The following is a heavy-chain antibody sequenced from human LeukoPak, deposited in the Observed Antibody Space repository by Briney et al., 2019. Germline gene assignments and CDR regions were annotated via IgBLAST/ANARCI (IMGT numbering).Heavy chain of an antibody. D-gene: IGHD3-9*01. V-gene: IGHV3-74*01. CDR3: ARDPTYDILTGYTDY. CDR1: GFTFSSYW. J-gene: IGHJ4*02. Sequence: PGGSLRLSCAASGFTFSSYWMHWVRQAPGKGLVWVSRINSDGSSTSYADSVKGRFTISRDNAKNTLYLQMNSLRAEDTAVYYCARDPTYDILTGYTDYWGQGTPVTVSS. CDR2: INSDGSST.